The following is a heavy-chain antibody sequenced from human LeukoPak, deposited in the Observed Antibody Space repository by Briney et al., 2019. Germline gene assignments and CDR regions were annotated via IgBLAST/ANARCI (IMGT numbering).Heavy chain of an antibody. CDR3: ASRPPYSFHFDY. J-gene: IGHJ4*02. CDR1: GFTFSSYA. Sequence: QTGGSLRLSCAASGFTFSSYAMHWVRQAPGKGLEWVAVISFDGSNKYYADSVKGRFTISRDNSKNTLYLQMNSLRAEDTAVYYCASRPPYSFHFDYWGQGTLVTVSS. D-gene: IGHD2-15*01. V-gene: IGHV3-30-3*01. CDR2: ISFDGSNK.